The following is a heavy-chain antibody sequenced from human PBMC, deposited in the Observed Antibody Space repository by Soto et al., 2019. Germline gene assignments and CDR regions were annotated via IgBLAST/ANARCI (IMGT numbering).Heavy chain of an antibody. CDR3: ARAGPTVGPSWNPFDI. J-gene: IGHJ3*02. Sequence: ASVKVSCKASGYTFTAYYMHWVRQAPGQGLEWMGWINPNGGGTKYAQKFQGWVTMTRDTSISTAYMELSRLRSDDTAVYYCARAGPTVGPSWNPFDIWRQGRMVRVSS. CDR2: INPNGGGT. D-gene: IGHD1-1*01. V-gene: IGHV1-2*04. CDR1: GYTFTAYY.